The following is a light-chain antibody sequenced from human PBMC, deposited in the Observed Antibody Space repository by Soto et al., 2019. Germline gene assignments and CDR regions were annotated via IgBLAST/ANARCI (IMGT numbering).Light chain of an antibody. Sequence: DIVLTQSPGTLSVSPGERATLSWRASQSVSSTLAWYQQKPGQAPRLLSYDASTRATGIPARFSGSGSGTEFTLTISSLKSEDFEVYYCQQYNNWPITFGQGTRLEIK. J-gene: IGKJ5*01. CDR1: QSVSST. V-gene: IGKV3-15*01. CDR3: QQYNNWPIT. CDR2: DAS.